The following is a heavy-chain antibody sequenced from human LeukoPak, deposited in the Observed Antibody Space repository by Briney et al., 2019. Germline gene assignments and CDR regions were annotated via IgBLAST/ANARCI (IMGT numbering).Heavy chain of an antibody. V-gene: IGHV4-59*08. CDR2: IYYSGNT. D-gene: IGHD2-15*01. J-gene: IGHJ4*01. Sequence: SETLSLTCIVSGGSISSYYWSWIRQPPGKGLEWIGYIYYSGNTNYNPSLKSRVTISVDTSKNQFSLKLNSVTAADTAVYYCARHCSGGSCYSVFDYWGHGTLVTVSS. CDR3: ARHCSGGSCYSVFDY. CDR1: GGSISSYY.